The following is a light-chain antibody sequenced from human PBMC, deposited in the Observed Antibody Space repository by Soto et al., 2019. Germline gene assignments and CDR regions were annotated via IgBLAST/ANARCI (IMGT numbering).Light chain of an antibody. CDR1: HVVSRSY. J-gene: IGKJ2*01. CDR2: GAS. V-gene: IGKV3-20*01. Sequence: ESGLTQSPDTLSLSPGERATLSCRASHVVSRSYFAWYQQKPGQAPRLLIYGASGRATGLPNRFSGRWSGTDFTLTISRLEPEDFAVYYCQQYGDSPLYIFGQGTKLDIK. CDR3: QQYGDSPLYI.